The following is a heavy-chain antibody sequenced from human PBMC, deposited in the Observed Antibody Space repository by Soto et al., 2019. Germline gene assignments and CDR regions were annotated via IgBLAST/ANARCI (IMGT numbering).Heavy chain of an antibody. Sequence: GGSLRLSCAASGFTFSSYWMHWVRQAPGKGLVWVSRINSDGSSTSYADSVKGRFTISRDNAKNTLYLQMNSLRAEDTAVYYCAREGVIAERGVDYWGQGTLVTVSS. CDR1: GFTFSSYW. D-gene: IGHD3-16*02. CDR2: INSDGSST. V-gene: IGHV3-74*01. CDR3: AREGVIAERGVDY. J-gene: IGHJ4*02.